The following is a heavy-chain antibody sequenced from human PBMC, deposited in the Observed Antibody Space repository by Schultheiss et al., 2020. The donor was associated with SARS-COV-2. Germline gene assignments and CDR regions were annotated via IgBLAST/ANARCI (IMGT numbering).Heavy chain of an antibody. J-gene: IGHJ1*01. V-gene: IGHV3-53*01. Sequence: GESLKISCAASGFTVSSNYMSWVRQAPGKGLEWVSVIYSGGSTYYADSVKGRFTISRDNSKNTLYLQMNSLRAEDTAVYYCARGTDSSGYYPVGGLGHWGQGTLVTVSS. D-gene: IGHD3-22*01. CDR1: GFTVSSNY. CDR3: ARGTDSSGYYPVGGLGH. CDR2: IYSGGST.